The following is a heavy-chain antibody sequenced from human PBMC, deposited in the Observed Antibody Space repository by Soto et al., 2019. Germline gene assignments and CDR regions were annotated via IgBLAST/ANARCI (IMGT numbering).Heavy chain of an antibody. J-gene: IGHJ5*02. Sequence: XVKVSCRASGYTFTGYYMHWVRHAPGQGLEWMGWINPNSGGTNYAQKFQGWVTMTRDTSISTAYMELSRLRSDDTDVYYCARAIPGGVTTSPYNWFDPWGQGTLVTVSS. CDR2: INPNSGGT. V-gene: IGHV1-2*04. CDR3: ARAIPGGVTTSPYNWFDP. D-gene: IGHD4-17*01. CDR1: GYTFTGYY.